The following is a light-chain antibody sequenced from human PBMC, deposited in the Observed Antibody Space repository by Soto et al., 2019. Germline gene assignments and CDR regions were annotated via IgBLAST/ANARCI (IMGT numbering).Light chain of an antibody. Sequence: QSVLTQPPSVSGAPGQRVTISCTASSSNIGAGYDVHWYQQLPGRAPKLLIYGNTNRPSGVTDRFSGSKSGTSASLAITGLQAEDEADYYCLSFDSSLSVVFGGGTKVTVL. V-gene: IGLV1-40*01. CDR2: GNT. J-gene: IGLJ2*01. CDR1: SSNIGAGYD. CDR3: LSFDSSLSVV.